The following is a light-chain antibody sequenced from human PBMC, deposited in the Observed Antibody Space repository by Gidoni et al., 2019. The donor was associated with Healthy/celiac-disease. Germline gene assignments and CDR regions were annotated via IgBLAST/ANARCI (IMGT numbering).Light chain of an antibody. J-gene: IGKJ4*01. V-gene: IGKV3-11*01. CDR2: DAS. Sequence: IVLAQCPATLSMSPGERATLSCRASQSVSSYLAWYQQKPGQAPRLLIYDASNSDTGIPARFSGSGSGTDFTLTISSLEPEDFAVYDCQQRSNWPTFGGGTKVEIK. CDR3: QQRSNWPT. CDR1: QSVSSY.